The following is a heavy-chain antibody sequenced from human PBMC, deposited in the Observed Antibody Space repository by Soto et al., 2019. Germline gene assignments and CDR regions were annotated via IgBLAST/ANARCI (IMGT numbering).Heavy chain of an antibody. D-gene: IGHD5-12*01. Sequence: SETLSLTCTVSGGSVSSTSYYWTWIRQPPGKGLEWIGYIHYSGSTNYNPSLQSRVTISLDTSKNQFSLKLSSLTAADTAVYYCARDQRLSYFDYWGQGTLVTVSS. CDR2: IHYSGST. CDR3: ARDQRLSYFDY. J-gene: IGHJ4*02. CDR1: GGSVSSTSYY. V-gene: IGHV4-61*01.